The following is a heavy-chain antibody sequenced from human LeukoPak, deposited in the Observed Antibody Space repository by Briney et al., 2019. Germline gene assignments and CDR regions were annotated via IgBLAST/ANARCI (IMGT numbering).Heavy chain of an antibody. CDR2: IIDTGST. D-gene: IGHD2-15*01. CDR3: ARGQYCSGGSCYSYQSESAFDI. Sequence: SETLSLTCAVYGGSFSGYYWTWIRQPPGKGLEWIGEIIDTGSTKYNSSLKSRVTISVDTSKNQFSLKLSSVTAADTAVYYCARGQYCSGGSCYSYQSESAFDIWGQGTMVTVSS. CDR1: GGSFSGYY. V-gene: IGHV4-34*01. J-gene: IGHJ3*02.